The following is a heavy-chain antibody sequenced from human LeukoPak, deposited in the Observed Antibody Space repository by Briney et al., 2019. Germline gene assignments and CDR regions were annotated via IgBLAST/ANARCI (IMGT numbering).Heavy chain of an antibody. J-gene: IGHJ4*02. CDR3: ARQYYGSGSFNFDY. CDR1: GGSISSSSYY. Sequence: SETLSLTCTVSGGSISSSSYYWGWIRQPPGKGLEWIGSIYYGGSTYYNPSLKSRVTISVDTSKNQFSLKLSSVTAADTAVYYCARQYYGSGSFNFDYWGQGTLVTVSS. D-gene: IGHD3-10*01. CDR2: IYYGGST. V-gene: IGHV4-39*01.